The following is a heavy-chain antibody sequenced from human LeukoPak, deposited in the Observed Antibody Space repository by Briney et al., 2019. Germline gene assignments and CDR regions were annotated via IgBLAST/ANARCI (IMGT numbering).Heavy chain of an antibody. CDR3: ARRAGAYSHPYDY. J-gene: IGHJ4*02. CDR2: IYSDNT. D-gene: IGHD4/OR15-4a*01. Sequence: AGGSLRLSCTVSGFTVSSNSMSWVRQAPGKGLEWVSFIYSDNTHYSYAVKGGVTISRDNSKNTLYLQMNSLRAEDTAVYYCARRAGAYSHPYDYWGQGTLVTVSS. V-gene: IGHV3-53*01. CDR1: GFTVSSNS.